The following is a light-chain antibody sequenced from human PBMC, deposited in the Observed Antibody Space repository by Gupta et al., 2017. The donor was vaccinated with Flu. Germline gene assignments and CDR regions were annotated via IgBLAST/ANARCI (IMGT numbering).Light chain of an antibody. Sequence: QSVLPQTPSASGTPGQRVTISCSGSSSTVGSNYVYWFQQLPGTAPKLLIYKNTQRPSGVPDRFSGSKSGTSASLAITGLRAEDEADYYCSAWDDSLSGHLFGTGTKVTVL. V-gene: IGLV1-47*01. J-gene: IGLJ1*01. CDR2: KNT. CDR3: SAWDDSLSGHL. CDR1: SSTVGSNY.